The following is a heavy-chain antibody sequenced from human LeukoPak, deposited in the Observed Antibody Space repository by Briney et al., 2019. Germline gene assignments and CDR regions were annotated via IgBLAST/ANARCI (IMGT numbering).Heavy chain of an antibody. Sequence: ASVKVSCKASGYTFTSYYMHWVRQAPGQGLEWMGWISAYNGNTNYAQKLQGRVTMTTDTSTSTAYMELRSLRSDDTAVYYCARISPTNLLDYWGQGTLVTVSS. CDR1: GYTFTSYY. V-gene: IGHV1-18*04. J-gene: IGHJ4*02. CDR3: ARISPTNLLDY. D-gene: IGHD4/OR15-4a*01. CDR2: ISAYNGNT.